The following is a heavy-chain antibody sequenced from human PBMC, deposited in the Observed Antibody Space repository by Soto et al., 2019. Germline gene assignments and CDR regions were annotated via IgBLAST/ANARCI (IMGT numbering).Heavy chain of an antibody. J-gene: IGHJ3*02. CDR2: ISGSGAGI. CDR3: AKGGYCSRNRCYDYFAFDI. V-gene: IGHV3-23*01. D-gene: IGHD2-2*01. Sequence: GGSLRLSCAASGFTFSNAWINWVRQAPGKGLEWVSAISGSGAGIYYADSAKGRFTISRDNSKNTLYLQMNSLRVEDTAVYYCAKGGYCSRNRCYDYFAFDIWGQGTMVTVSS. CDR1: GFTFSNAW.